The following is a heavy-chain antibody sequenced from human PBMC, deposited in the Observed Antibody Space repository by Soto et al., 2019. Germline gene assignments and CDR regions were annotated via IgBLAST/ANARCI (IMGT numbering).Heavy chain of an antibody. CDR1: GYTFTNYY. CDR3: ARVRGLTNGALSYFDY. CDR2: INPSGGAT. V-gene: IGHV1-46*01. D-gene: IGHD2-8*01. J-gene: IGHJ4*02. Sequence: QVQLVQSGAVVKKPGASVNVSCKASGYTFTNYYMHWVRQAPGQGLEWMGIINPSGGATSYAHKFPGRGTITRDTAKGTVYKGLSNLRSEDPAVYYCARVRGLTNGALSYFDYWGQGTLVTVSS.